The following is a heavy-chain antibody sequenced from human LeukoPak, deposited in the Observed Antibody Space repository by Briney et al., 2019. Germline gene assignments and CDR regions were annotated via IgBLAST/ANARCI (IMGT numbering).Heavy chain of an antibody. CDR3: ARLYYAYYYDSSGYYGGFYFDY. V-gene: IGHV4-59*08. J-gene: IGHJ4*02. Sequence: SETLSLTCTVSGGSLSSYYWSWIRQPPGRGLEWIGYIYYSGSTNYNPSLKSRVTISVDTSKNQFSLKLSSVTAADTAVYYCARLYYAYYYDSSGYYGGFYFDYWGQGTLVTVSS. CDR2: IYYSGST. D-gene: IGHD3-22*01. CDR1: GGSLSSYY.